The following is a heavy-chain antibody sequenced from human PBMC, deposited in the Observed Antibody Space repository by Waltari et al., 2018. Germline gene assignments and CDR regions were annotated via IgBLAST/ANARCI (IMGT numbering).Heavy chain of an antibody. Sequence: EVQLVESGGGLVQPGGSLRLSCAASGFTFSSYWMHWVSQAPGKGLVGVSRINSDGSSTSYADSGKGRFTISRDNAKNTLYLQMNSLRAEDTAVYYCAILVVVTGTFDIWGQGTMVTVSS. CDR1: GFTFSSYW. J-gene: IGHJ3*02. CDR2: INSDGSST. CDR3: AILVVVTGTFDI. D-gene: IGHD3-22*01. V-gene: IGHV3-74*01.